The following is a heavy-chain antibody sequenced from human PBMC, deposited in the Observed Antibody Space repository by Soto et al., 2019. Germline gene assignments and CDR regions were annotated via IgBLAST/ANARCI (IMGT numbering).Heavy chain of an antibody. CDR3: ARIDNSRAFDI. D-gene: IGHD3-22*01. CDR1: GYTFTSYG. V-gene: IGHV1-18*01. Sequence: ASVKVSCNASGYTFTSYGISWVRQAPGQGLEWMGGLSAYNGNTNYAQKLQGRVTMTTDTSTTTAYMELRSLRSDDTAVYYCARIDNSRAFDIWGQGTMVTVSS. J-gene: IGHJ3*02. CDR2: LSAYNGNT.